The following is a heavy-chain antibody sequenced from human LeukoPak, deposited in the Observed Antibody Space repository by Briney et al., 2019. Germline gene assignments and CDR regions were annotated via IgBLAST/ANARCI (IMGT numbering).Heavy chain of an antibody. V-gene: IGHV3-30*04. D-gene: IGHD1-26*01. Sequence: PGGSLRLSCAASGFTFSSYAMHWVRQAPGKGLEWVAVISYDGSNKYYADSVKGRFTISRDNSKNTLYLQMNSLRAEDTAVYYRARESGSYAGGFDYWGQGTLVTVSS. CDR2: ISYDGSNK. CDR3: ARESGSYAGGFDY. J-gene: IGHJ4*02. CDR1: GFTFSSYA.